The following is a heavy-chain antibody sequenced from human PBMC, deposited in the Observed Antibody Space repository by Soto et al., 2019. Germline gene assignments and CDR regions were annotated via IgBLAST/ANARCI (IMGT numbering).Heavy chain of an antibody. CDR1: GYIITTYD. Sequence: SLVKLSRKAAGYIITTYDISWVRQAPGQGLEWMGGISTYKGNTNYAQKLQGRVTMTTDTSTSTAYMEVRSLRSDDTAVYYCARHVVESLSFGERVHHFDYWGHGTLVTVPS. D-gene: IGHD3-10*01. J-gene: IGHJ4*01. CDR2: ISTYKGNT. CDR3: ARHVVESLSFGERVHHFDY. V-gene: IGHV1-18*01.